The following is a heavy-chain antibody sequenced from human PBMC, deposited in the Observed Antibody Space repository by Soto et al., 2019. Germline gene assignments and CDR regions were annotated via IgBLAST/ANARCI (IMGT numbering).Heavy chain of an antibody. Sequence: QVQLVESGGGVVQPGRSLRLSWEASGFTLSSYAMHGVRQAPAKGLGWVEVLSYDGSNKYYADSVKGRFTISRDNSKNTLYLQMNSLRAEDTAVYYCARDPDWVDAFDIWGQGTMVTVSS. J-gene: IGHJ3*02. CDR2: LSYDGSNK. CDR3: ARDPDWVDAFDI. V-gene: IGHV3-30-3*01. D-gene: IGHD3-9*01. CDR1: GFTLSSYA.